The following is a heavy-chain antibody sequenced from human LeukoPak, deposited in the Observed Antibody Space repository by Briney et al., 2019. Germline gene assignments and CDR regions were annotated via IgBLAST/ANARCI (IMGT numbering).Heavy chain of an antibody. CDR2: IYYSGSI. J-gene: IGHJ4*02. Sequence: KASETLSLTCTVSGASISSYYWSWIRQPPGKGLEWIGDIYYSGSIKYNPSLKSRVTMSVDTSKNQFSLKLSSVTAADTAVYYCARGRSPSITGTYYFDYWGQGTLVTVSS. V-gene: IGHV4-59*01. CDR1: GASISSYY. D-gene: IGHD1-20*01. CDR3: ARGRSPSITGTYYFDY.